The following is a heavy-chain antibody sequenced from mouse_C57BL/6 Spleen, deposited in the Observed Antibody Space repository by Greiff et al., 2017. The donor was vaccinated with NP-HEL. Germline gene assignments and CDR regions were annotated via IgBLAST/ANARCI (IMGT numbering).Heavy chain of an antibody. J-gene: IGHJ4*01. Sequence: EVKVEESGGGLVKPGGSLKLSCAASGFTFSDYGMHWVRQAPEKGLEWVAYISSGSSTIYYAETVKGRFTISRDNAKNTLFLQMTSLRSEGTAMYYCAKRGLLRPHYYAMDYWGQGTSVTVSS. V-gene: IGHV5-17*01. CDR2: ISSGSSTI. CDR1: GFTFSDYG. D-gene: IGHD1-2*01. CDR3: AKRGLLRPHYYAMDY.